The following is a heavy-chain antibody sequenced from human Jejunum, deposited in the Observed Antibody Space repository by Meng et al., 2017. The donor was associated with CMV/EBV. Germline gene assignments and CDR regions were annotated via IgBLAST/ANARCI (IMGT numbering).Heavy chain of an antibody. D-gene: IGHD5-24*01. CDR1: GGSVNNYA. CDR2: IIAIFKTP. CDR3: ARGFLNGYQPFDY. Sequence: QVQLMQSGAEVKEXXSSMKVSCKSSGGSVNNYAFNWVRQAPGQGLEWMGGIIAIFKTPNYAQKFQGRLTITADESTGTSYMELTSLTSEDTAVYYCARGFLNGYQPFDYWGQGTLVTVSS. J-gene: IGHJ4*02. V-gene: IGHV1-69*12.